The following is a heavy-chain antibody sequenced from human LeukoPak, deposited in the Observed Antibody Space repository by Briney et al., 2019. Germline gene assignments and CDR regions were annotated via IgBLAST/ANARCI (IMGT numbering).Heavy chain of an antibody. J-gene: IGHJ3*01. V-gene: IGHV1-2*02. Sequence: ASVKVSCKTSEYTFTGDYIHWVRQAPGQGPEWMGWVSPDSGGTISAQKFQGRVTMTRHTSVSTAYMELSSLTVDDTAVYYCARSSKTDHFDAFDLWGQGTMVTVSS. CDR2: VSPDSGGT. CDR1: EYTFTGDY. CDR3: ARSSKTDHFDAFDL. D-gene: IGHD1-14*01.